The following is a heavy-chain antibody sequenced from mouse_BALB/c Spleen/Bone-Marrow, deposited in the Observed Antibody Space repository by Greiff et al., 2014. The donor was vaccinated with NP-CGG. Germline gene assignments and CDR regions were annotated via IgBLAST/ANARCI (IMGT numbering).Heavy chain of an antibody. D-gene: IGHD2-1*01. Sequence: EVKVVESGGDLVKPGGSLKLSCAASGFTFSRYGKSWVRQTPDKRLEWVANISSGGSYTYYPDSVKGRFTISRDNAKNTLYLHMSSLKSEDTAMYYCARQYGNLGVMDYWGQGTSVTVSS. CDR1: GFTFSRYG. J-gene: IGHJ4*01. CDR3: ARQYGNLGVMDY. CDR2: ISSGGSYT. V-gene: IGHV5-6*01.